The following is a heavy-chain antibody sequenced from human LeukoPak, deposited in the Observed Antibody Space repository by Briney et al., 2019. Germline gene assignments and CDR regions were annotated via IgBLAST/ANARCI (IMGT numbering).Heavy chain of an antibody. Sequence: ASVKVPCKASGYSFTSYDINWVRQATGQGLEWMGWMNPDSGNTGYAQKFQGRVTMTRDTSISTAYMELSSLRSDDTAVYYCAKSTMGTRRINDLWGRGTLVTVSS. CDR1: GYSFTSYD. J-gene: IGHJ5*02. V-gene: IGHV1-8*01. CDR3: AKSTMGTRRINDL. CDR2: MNPDSGNT. D-gene: IGHD3-10*01.